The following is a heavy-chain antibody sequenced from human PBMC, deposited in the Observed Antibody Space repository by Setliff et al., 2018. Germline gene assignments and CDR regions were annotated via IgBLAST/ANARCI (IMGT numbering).Heavy chain of an antibody. Sequence: KPGGSLRLSCAASGFIFSDSWLSWVRQAPGKGPEWVGHIKRKADGGTVEYAAPVKGRFTIARDDLKKTLYLQMNSLKTEDTAVYYCTRVPLGMIPLDYWGQGTLVTVSS. CDR3: TRVPLGMIPLDY. CDR2: IKRKADGGTV. D-gene: IGHD3-16*01. CDR1: GFIFSDSW. V-gene: IGHV3-15*01. J-gene: IGHJ4*02.